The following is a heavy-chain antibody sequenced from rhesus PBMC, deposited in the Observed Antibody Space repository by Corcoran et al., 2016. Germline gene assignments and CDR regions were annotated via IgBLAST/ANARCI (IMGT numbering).Heavy chain of an antibody. D-gene: IGHD6-25*01. J-gene: IGHJ1*01. CDR3: AREDRYSGEYFEF. Sequence: QVQLQESGPGLVKPSETLSLTCAVSGYSISGYYWSWIRQAPGKGLEWIGYITYSGNNSYNPSLKSRVTISRDTSKNQFSLELSSVTAADTAVYYCAREDRYSGEYFEFWGQGALVTVSS. V-gene: IGHV4-122*02. CDR2: ITYSGNN. CDR1: GYSISGYY.